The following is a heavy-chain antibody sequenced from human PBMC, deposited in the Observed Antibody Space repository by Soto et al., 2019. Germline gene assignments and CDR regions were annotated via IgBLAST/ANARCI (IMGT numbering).Heavy chain of an antibody. CDR3: ARVSLFIAVAAPFDY. V-gene: IGHV1-2*04. CDR2: INPNSGDI. D-gene: IGHD6-19*01. J-gene: IGHJ4*02. CDR1: GYTFIGYY. Sequence: ASVKVSCKASGYTFIGYYIHWVRQAPGQGLEWMGWINPNSGDINYAQKFQGWVTMTRDTSISTAYMELRSLRSDDTAVYYCARVSLFIAVAAPFDYWGQGTLVTVSS.